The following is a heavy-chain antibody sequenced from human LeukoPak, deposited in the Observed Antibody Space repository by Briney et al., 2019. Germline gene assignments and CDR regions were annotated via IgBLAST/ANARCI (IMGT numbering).Heavy chain of an antibody. CDR1: GGSFSGYY. CDR2: INHSGST. Sequence: SETLSLTCAVYGGSFSGYYWSWIRQPPGKGLEWIGEINHSGSTNYNPSLKSRVTISVDTSKNQFSLKLSSVTAADTAVYYCARGRGSGSYYLLNYYFDYWGQGTLVTVSS. CDR3: ARGRGSGSYYLLNYYFDY. V-gene: IGHV4-34*01. D-gene: IGHD3-10*01. J-gene: IGHJ4*02.